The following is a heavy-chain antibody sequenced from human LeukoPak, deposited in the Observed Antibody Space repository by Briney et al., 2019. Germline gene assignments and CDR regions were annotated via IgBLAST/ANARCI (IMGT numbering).Heavy chain of an antibody. Sequence: PGGSLRLSCVVSGFTFSSNAMHWVRQSPGKGLEWVANIKPDGSEKYYVDSVKGRFTISRDNAKNSLYLQMNSLRAEDTAIYYCASCVNWKYAYWGQGTLVTVSS. CDR1: GFTFSSNA. CDR3: ASCVNWKYAY. D-gene: IGHD1-20*01. CDR2: IKPDGSEK. V-gene: IGHV3-7*01. J-gene: IGHJ4*02.